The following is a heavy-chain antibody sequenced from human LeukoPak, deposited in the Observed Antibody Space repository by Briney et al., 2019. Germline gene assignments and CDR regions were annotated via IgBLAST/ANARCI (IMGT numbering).Heavy chain of an antibody. V-gene: IGHV3-7*03. Sequence: PGGSLRLSCAASGFTFSSYWMSWVRQAPGKGLEWLANIKQDGSESYYVDSVKGRFTISRDNSKNTLYLQMNSLRAEDTAVYYCAKYYGDYYYYYYMDVWGKGTTVTVSS. CDR3: AKYYGDYYYYYYMDV. CDR1: GFTFSSYW. CDR2: IKQDGSES. J-gene: IGHJ6*03. D-gene: IGHD4-17*01.